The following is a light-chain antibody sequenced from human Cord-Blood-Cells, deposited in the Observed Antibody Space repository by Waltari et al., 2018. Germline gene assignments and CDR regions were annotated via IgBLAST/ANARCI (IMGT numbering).Light chain of an antibody. CDR3: QQYYSTPT. Sequence: DIVMTQAPDSLGVSLGERATNNCKSSQSVLYSSNNKNYLAWYQQKPGQPPKLLIYWASTRESGVPDRFSGSGSGTDFTLTISSLQAEDVAVYYCQQYYSTPTFGQGTKVEIK. CDR1: QSVLYSSNNKNY. J-gene: IGKJ1*01. CDR2: WAS. V-gene: IGKV4-1*01.